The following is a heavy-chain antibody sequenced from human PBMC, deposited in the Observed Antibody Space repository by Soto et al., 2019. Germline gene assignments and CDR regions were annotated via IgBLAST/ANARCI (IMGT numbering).Heavy chain of an antibody. Sequence: GGSMRLSCSASGFTFSSYAMSWVRQAPGKVLEWVSAISGSGGSTYYADSVKGRFTISRDNSKNTLYLQMNSLRAEDTAVYYCAKEVTYYDSSGYPNWFDPWGQGTLVTVSS. CDR3: AKEVTYYDSSGYPNWFDP. D-gene: IGHD3-22*01. V-gene: IGHV3-23*01. CDR1: GFTFSSYA. CDR2: ISGSGGST. J-gene: IGHJ5*02.